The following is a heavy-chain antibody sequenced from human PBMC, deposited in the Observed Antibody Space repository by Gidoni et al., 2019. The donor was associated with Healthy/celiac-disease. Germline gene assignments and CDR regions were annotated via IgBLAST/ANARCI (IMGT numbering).Heavy chain of an antibody. D-gene: IGHD1-26*01. CDR1: GFTFDDYA. CDR2: ISWNSGSI. Sequence: EVQLEESGGGLVQPGRSLRLSCAASGFTFDDYAMHWVRQAPGKGLEWVSGISWNSGSIGYVDSVKGRFTISRDNAKNSLYLQMNSLRAEDTALYYCAKDGIVGATNAFDIWGQGTMVTVSS. V-gene: IGHV3-9*01. J-gene: IGHJ3*02. CDR3: AKDGIVGATNAFDI.